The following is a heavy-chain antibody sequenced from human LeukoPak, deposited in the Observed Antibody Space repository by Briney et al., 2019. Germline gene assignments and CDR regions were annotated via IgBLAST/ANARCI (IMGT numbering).Heavy chain of an antibody. CDR3: AREGKPNSLFDY. V-gene: IGHV1-8*01. CDR1: GYTFTSYD. Sequence: ASVKVSCKASGYTFTSYDINWVRQATGQGLEWMGWMNPNSGNTGYAQKFQGRVTMTRDMSTSTVYMELSSLRSEDTAVYYCAREGKPNSLFDYWGQGTLVTVSS. D-gene: IGHD4-23*01. CDR2: MNPNSGNT. J-gene: IGHJ4*02.